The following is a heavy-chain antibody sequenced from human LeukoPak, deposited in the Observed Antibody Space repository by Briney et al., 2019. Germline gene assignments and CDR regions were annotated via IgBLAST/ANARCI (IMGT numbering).Heavy chain of an antibody. D-gene: IGHD6-19*01. Sequence: GASVKVSCKASGYTFTSYGISWVRQAPGQGLEWMGWISAYNGNTNYAQKLQGRVTMTTDTSTSTAHMELRSLRSDDTAVYYCARDRWDSSGWPHIWGQGTMVTVSS. CDR3: ARDRWDSSGWPHI. V-gene: IGHV1-18*01. J-gene: IGHJ3*02. CDR1: GYTFTSYG. CDR2: ISAYNGNT.